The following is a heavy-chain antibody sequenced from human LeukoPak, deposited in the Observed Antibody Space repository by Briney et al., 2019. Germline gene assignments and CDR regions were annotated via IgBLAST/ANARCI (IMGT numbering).Heavy chain of an antibody. Sequence: MSGGSLRLSCAASGFTFSNAWMSWVRQAPGKGLEWVGRIKSKSHNGTTDYAAPVKGRFAISRDDSKNTLYLQMNGLKTEDTAVYYCTTGPTPLLDMLLGPAAQTDYWGQGTLVTVSS. D-gene: IGHD6-25*01. CDR3: TTGPTPLLDMLLGPAAQTDY. J-gene: IGHJ4*02. V-gene: IGHV3-15*01. CDR1: GFTFSNAW. CDR2: IKSKSHNGTT.